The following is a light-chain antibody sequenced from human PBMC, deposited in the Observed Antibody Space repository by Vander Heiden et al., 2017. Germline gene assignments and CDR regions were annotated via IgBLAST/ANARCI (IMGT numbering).Light chain of an antibody. CDR3: YSEADNNLV. CDR2: KDN. Sequence: SYELTQPSSVSVSPGQTARLIRPGDVLAKKYARWFQQKPGQAPILVIYKDNERPSGIPERFSGSSSGTTVTLTISGAQVEDEADYYCYSEADNNLVFGGGTKLTVL. J-gene: IGLJ2*01. V-gene: IGLV3-27*01. CDR1: VLAKKY.